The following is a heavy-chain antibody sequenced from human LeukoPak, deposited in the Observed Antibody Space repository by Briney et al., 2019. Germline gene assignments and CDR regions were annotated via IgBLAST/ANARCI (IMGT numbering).Heavy chain of an antibody. CDR1: GGSISSGASY. J-gene: IGHJ2*01. CDR2: IYQRGFT. Sequence: PSETLSLTCTVSGGSISSGASYWAWLRQPPGKGLEWIGYIYQRGFTYYNPSLESRVTISIDRSKNQFSLNLNSATAADTAIYYCARRGVVTVAAAVGWYFDLWGRGSRVTVSS. V-gene: IGHV4-30-2*01. D-gene: IGHD2-2*01. CDR3: ARRGVVTVAAAVGWYFDL.